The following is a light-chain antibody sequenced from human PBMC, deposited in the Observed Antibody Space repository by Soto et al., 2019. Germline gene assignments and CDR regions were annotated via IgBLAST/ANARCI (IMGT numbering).Light chain of an antibody. CDR2: VGS. V-gene: IGKV3-20*01. J-gene: IGKJ2*03. Sequence: EILLTQSPGTLSLSPWETATLSCRASQSVTSTYLAWYQQRPGQSPRLIIYVGSTRATGFPDRFSGGGSGTDFTLTISRLEPEDSAVYYCHCQQFDSSRIYSFGQGTKLEI. CDR1: QSVTSTY. CDR3: QQFDSSRIYS.